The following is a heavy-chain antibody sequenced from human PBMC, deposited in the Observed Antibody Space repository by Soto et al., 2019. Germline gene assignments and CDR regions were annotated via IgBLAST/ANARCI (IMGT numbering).Heavy chain of an antibody. Sequence: GGSLRLSCAASGFTFSSYAMHWVRQAPGKGLEWVAVISYDGSNKYYADSVKGRFTISRDNSKNTLYLQMNSLRAEDTAVYYCARDRLEYSSSSGFDYWGQGTLVTVSS. D-gene: IGHD6-6*01. CDR2: ISYDGSNK. CDR3: ARDRLEYSSSSGFDY. V-gene: IGHV3-30-3*01. CDR1: GFTFSSYA. J-gene: IGHJ4*02.